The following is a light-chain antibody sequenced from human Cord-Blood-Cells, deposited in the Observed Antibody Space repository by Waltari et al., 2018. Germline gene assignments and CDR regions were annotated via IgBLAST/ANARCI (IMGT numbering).Light chain of an antibody. CDR2: AAS. V-gene: IGKV1-27*01. Sequence: DIQLTQSPSSLSASVGDRVTITCRASQGISNYLAWYQQKPGKVPKLLIYAASTLPAGVPSRFSGSGSGTDFTLTISSLQPEDVATYYCQKYNSAPQTFGPGTKVDIK. J-gene: IGKJ3*01. CDR3: QKYNSAPQT. CDR1: QGISNY.